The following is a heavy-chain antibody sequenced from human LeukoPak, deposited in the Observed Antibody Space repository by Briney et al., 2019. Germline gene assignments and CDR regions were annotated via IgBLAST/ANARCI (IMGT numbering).Heavy chain of an antibody. V-gene: IGHV4-59*08. Sequence: KASETLSLTCTVSGGSISSYYWSWIRQPPGKGLEWIGYIYYSGSTNYNPSLRSRVTISLDRSKKKFSLKLTSVTAADTAVYFCAGGAEYYAIWRGYAGYSDYWGQGISVTVSS. J-gene: IGHJ4*02. CDR3: AGGAEYYAIWRGYAGYSDY. CDR2: IYYSGST. D-gene: IGHD3-3*01. CDR1: GGSISSYY.